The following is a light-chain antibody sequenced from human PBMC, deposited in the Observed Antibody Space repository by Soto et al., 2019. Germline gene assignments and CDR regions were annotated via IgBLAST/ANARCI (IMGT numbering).Light chain of an antibody. Sequence: EIVLTQSPATLSLSPGERATLSCRASKSVGRYLAWYQQKPGQAPRLLIYVESNRATGIPARFSGSGSGTDFTLTISSLEPEDFAVYYCQQRRSWPPLTFGGGTKVEIK. V-gene: IGKV3-11*01. J-gene: IGKJ4*01. CDR3: QQRRSWPPLT. CDR2: VES. CDR1: KSVGRY.